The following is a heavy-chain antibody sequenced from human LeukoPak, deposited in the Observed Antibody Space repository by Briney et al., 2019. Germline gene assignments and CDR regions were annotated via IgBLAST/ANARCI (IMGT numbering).Heavy chain of an antibody. J-gene: IGHJ3*02. V-gene: IGHV5-51*01. CDR3: ARLHYYDSSGSVKAFDM. CDR2: IYPGDSDT. Sequence: GESLKISCKCSGYSFTSYWIGWVRQMPGKGLEWMGIIYPGDSDTRYSPSFQGQVTISADKSISTASLQWSSLTASDTAMYSCARLHYYDSSGSVKAFDMWGEGTMVTVSS. CDR1: GYSFTSYW. D-gene: IGHD3-22*01.